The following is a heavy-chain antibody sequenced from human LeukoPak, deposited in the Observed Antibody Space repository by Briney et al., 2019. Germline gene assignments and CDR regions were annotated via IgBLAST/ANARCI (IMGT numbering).Heavy chain of an antibody. J-gene: IGHJ6*03. CDR1: GYTFTSYD. D-gene: IGHD4-17*01. Sequence: ASVKVSCKASGYTFTSYDINWVRQAAGQGLEWMGWMNPNSGNIGYAQKFQGRVTMTRNTSIGTAYMELSSLRSEDTAVYYCARGHRRGTVTTYYYYYYYMDVWGKGTTVTVSS. CDR3: ARGHRRGTVTTYYYYYYYMDV. V-gene: IGHV1-8*01. CDR2: MNPNSGNI.